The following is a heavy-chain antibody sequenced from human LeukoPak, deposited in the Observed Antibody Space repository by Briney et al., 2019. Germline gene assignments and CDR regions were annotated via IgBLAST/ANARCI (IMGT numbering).Heavy chain of an antibody. CDR3: ARIEVWDYDILTGYLRGWFDP. CDR1: GYTFTSYG. CDR2: ISAYNGNT. D-gene: IGHD3-9*01. Sequence: ASVKVSCKASGYTFTSYGISWVRQAPGQGLEWMGWISAYNGNTNYAQKLRGRVTMTTDTSTSTAYMELRSLRSDDTAVYYCARIEVWDYDILTGYLRGWFDPWGQGTLVTVSS. J-gene: IGHJ5*02. V-gene: IGHV1-18*01.